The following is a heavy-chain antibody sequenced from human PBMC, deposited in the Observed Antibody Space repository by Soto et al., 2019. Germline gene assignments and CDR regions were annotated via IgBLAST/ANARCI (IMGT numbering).Heavy chain of an antibody. CDR2: IWYDGSNK. Sequence: PGGSLRLSCAASGFTFSSYGMHWVRQAPGKGLEWVAVIWYDGSNKYYADSVKGRFTISRDNSKNTLYLQMNSLRAEDTAVYYCARPNSRVATRRYYFDYWGQGTLVTVSS. CDR1: GFTFSSYG. CDR3: ARPNSRVATRRYYFDY. J-gene: IGHJ4*02. V-gene: IGHV3-33*01. D-gene: IGHD5-12*01.